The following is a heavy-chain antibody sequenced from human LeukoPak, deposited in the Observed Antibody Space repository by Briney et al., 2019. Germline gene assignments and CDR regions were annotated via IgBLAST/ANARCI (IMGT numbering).Heavy chain of an antibody. CDR2: INSDGSST. CDR3: ARDAYPVTYYDFWSGYFPPYYYYGMDV. Sequence: GGSLRLSCAASGFTFSSDWMHWVRQAPGKGLVCVSRINSDGSSTSYADSVKGRFTISRDNAKNTLYLQMNSLRAEDTAVYYCARDAYPVTYYDFWSGYFPPYYYYGMDVWGQGTTVTVSS. J-gene: IGHJ6*02. D-gene: IGHD3-3*01. CDR1: GFTFSSDW. V-gene: IGHV3-74*01.